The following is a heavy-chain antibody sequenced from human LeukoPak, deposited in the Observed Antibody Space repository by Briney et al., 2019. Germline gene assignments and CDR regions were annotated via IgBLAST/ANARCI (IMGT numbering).Heavy chain of an antibody. CDR1: GFTFSRSA. J-gene: IGHJ4*02. Sequence: PGRSLRLSCAASGFTFSRSAMHWVRQPPGKGLEWMAVISNDGMRKFHADSVKGRFTISRDNSRNTLYLQMDSLTTEDTALYYCAGRRDGYNPELDYWGQGTLVTVSS. CDR2: ISNDGMRK. CDR3: AGRRDGYNPELDY. V-gene: IGHV3-30*04. D-gene: IGHD5-24*01.